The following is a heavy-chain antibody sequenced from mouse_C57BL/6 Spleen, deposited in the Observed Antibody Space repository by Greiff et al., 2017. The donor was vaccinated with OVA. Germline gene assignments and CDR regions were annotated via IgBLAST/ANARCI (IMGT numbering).Heavy chain of an antibody. CDR1: GFTFSDYG. D-gene: IGHD1-1*01. CDR2: ISSGSSTI. V-gene: IGHV5-17*01. Sequence: EVMLVESGGGLVKPGGSLKLSCAASGFTFSDYGMHWVRQAPEKGLEWVAYISSGSSTIYYADTVKGRFTISRDNAKNTLFLQMTSLRSEDTAMYYCARNRLLRGAMDYWGQGTSVTVSS. J-gene: IGHJ4*01. CDR3: ARNRLLRGAMDY.